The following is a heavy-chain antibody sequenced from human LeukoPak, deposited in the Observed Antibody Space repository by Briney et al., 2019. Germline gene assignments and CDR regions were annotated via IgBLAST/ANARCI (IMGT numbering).Heavy chain of an antibody. CDR2: XSSSGSTI. Sequence: GGSLRLSCAASGFTFSDYYMSWIRQAPGRGLEXXXXXSSSGSTIYYADSVKGRFTISRDNAKDSLYLQMNSLRAEDTAVYYCARGNLYYYDSSGYYYYWGQGTLVTVSS. D-gene: IGHD3-22*01. CDR1: GFTFSDYY. CDR3: ARGNLYYYDSSGYYYY. J-gene: IGHJ4*02. V-gene: IGHV3-11*01.